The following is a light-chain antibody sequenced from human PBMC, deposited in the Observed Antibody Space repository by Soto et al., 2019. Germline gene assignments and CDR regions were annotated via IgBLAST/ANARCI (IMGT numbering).Light chain of an antibody. J-gene: IGKJ2*01. V-gene: IGKV3-20*01. CDR1: QSVSSSY. Sequence: EIVLTQSPGTLSLSPGERATLSCRASQSVSSSYLAWYQQKPGQAPRLLIYGASSRATGIPDRFSGRGSGTDFTLTISRLEPEDFAVYYCQQYGSSHTFGQGTKLEIK. CDR3: QQYGSSHT. CDR2: GAS.